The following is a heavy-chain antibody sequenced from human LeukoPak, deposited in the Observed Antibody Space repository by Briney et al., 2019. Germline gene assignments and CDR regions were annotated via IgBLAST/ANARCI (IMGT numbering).Heavy chain of an antibody. D-gene: IGHD3-10*01. Sequence: PSETLSLTCTVSGGSISSYYWSWIRQPQGKGLEWIGYIYYSGSTNHNPSLKSRVTISVDTSKNQFSLKLSSVTAADTAVYYCARDRYYYGSGTYYYSWGQGTLVTVSS. CDR2: IYYSGST. CDR3: ARDRYYYGSGTYYYS. CDR1: GGSISSYY. V-gene: IGHV4-59*01. J-gene: IGHJ4*02.